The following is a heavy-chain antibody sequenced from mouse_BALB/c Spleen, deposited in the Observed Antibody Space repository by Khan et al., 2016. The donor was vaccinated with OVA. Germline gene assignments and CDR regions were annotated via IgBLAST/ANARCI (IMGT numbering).Heavy chain of an antibody. V-gene: IGHV9-3-1*01. D-gene: IGHD1-1*02. Sequence: QIQLVQSGPELKTPGETVKISCKASGYTFTNYGMNWVKQAPGKGLKWMGLINTYTGAPTYSNDFTGRFALTLDTSARTAYLQINNIKKEDSATYFCTSGGYWYFDDWGAGTTVTVSA. CDR2: INTYTGAP. CDR3: TSGGYWYFDD. J-gene: IGHJ1*01. CDR1: GYTFTNYG.